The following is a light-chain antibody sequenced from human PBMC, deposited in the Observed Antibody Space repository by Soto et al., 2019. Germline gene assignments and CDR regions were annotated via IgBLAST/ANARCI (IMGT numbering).Light chain of an antibody. V-gene: IGLV1-44*01. Sequence: QSVLTPPPSASGTPGQGVTISCSGNSSSIGSNTVNWYQQLPGTAPKLLIYSNNQRPSGVPDRFSGSKSGTSASLAISGLQSEDEADYYCAAWDDTLTGYVFGTGTKVTVL. CDR2: SNN. J-gene: IGLJ1*01. CDR3: AAWDDTLTGYV. CDR1: SSSIGSNT.